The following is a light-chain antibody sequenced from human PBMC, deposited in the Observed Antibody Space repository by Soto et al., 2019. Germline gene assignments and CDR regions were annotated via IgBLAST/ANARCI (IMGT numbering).Light chain of an antibody. Sequence: EIVLTQSPDTLSLSPGERATLSCRASQSVSSSLAWYQQKPGQAPRLLIYDASNRATGIPARFSGSGSGTDFTLTIRSLEPADFAVYYCQQRSNWPPEVTFGPGTKVDIK. CDR2: DAS. V-gene: IGKV3-11*01. CDR3: QQRSNWPPEVT. J-gene: IGKJ3*01. CDR1: QSVSSS.